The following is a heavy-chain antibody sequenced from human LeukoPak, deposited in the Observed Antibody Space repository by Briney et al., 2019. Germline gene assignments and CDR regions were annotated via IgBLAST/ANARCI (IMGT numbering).Heavy chain of an antibody. Sequence: GGSLRLSCAASGFTFSNYGMHWVRQAPGKGLEWVANIKHDGNQKYYVDSVKGRFTISRDNAKNSLYLQMNSLRAEDTAVYYCARDKELQNFDYWGQGTLVTVSS. CDR2: IKHDGNQK. D-gene: IGHD3-10*01. J-gene: IGHJ4*02. CDR3: ARDKELQNFDY. V-gene: IGHV3-7*01. CDR1: GFTFSNYG.